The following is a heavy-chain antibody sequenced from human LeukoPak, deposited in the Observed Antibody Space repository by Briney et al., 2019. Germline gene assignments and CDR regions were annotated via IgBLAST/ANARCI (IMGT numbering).Heavy chain of an antibody. CDR2: ISYDGSNK. V-gene: IGHV3-30*03. CDR3: VIKAADDY. D-gene: IGHD2-15*01. Sequence: GGSLRLSCAASGFTFSSYAMSWVRQAPGKGLEWVAVISYDGSNKYYADSVKGRFTISRDNSKNTLYLQMNSLRAGDTAVYYCVIKAADDYWGQGTLVTVSS. CDR1: GFTFSSYA. J-gene: IGHJ4*02.